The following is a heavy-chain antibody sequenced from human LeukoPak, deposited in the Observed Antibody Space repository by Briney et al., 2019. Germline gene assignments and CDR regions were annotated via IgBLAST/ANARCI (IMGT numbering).Heavy chain of an antibody. CDR2: ISSRGSYT. Sequence: GGSLRLSCAASGFTFSNYNMNWVRQAPGKGLEWVSYISSRGSYTYYADSVKGRFTISRDNAKNSLYLQMNSLRAGDTAVYYCARIDAFDIWGQGTMVTVSS. J-gene: IGHJ3*02. V-gene: IGHV3-21*06. CDR3: ARIDAFDI. CDR1: GFTFSNYN.